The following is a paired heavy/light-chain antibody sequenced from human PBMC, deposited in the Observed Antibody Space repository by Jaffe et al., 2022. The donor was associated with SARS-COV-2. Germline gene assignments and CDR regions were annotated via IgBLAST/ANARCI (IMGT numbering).Heavy chain of an antibody. CDR3: ASRLWSGYDGFDI. D-gene: IGHD5-12*01. J-gene: IGHJ3*02. CDR1: GDSVSSNNAA. Sequence: QVQLQQSGPGLVKPSQTLSLTCAISGDSVSSNNAAWNWIRQSPSRGLEWLGRTFYRSKWYNDYALSVRSRITFNADTSKNQFSLQLNSVTPEDTAVYYCASRLWSGYDGFDIWGQGTMVTVSS. V-gene: IGHV6-1*01. CDR2: TFYRSKWYN.
Light chain of an antibody. V-gene: IGKV3-20*01. Sequence: EIVLTQSPGTLSLSPGERATLSCRASQSVGSSYLAWYQQKPGQAPRLLIYAASSRATGIPDRFSGSGSGTDFTLTISRLEPEDFAVYYCQLYDSSWYTFGQGTKLEIK. CDR3: QLYDSSWYT. CDR2: AAS. J-gene: IGKJ2*01. CDR1: QSVGSSY.